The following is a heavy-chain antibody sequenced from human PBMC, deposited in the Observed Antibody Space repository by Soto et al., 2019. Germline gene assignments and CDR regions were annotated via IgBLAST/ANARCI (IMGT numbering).Heavy chain of an antibody. D-gene: IGHD2-15*01. J-gene: IGHJ5*02. CDR2: IYYSGST. Sequence: QVQLQESGPGLVKPSQTLSLTCTVSGGSISSGGYYWSWIRQHPGKGLEWIGYIYYSGSTYYNPSLKSRVTLSVDTSKNQFSLKLSSVTAADTAVYYCARSSGEVVAARSSYNWFDPWGQGTLVTVSS. CDR1: GGSISSGGYY. CDR3: ARSSGEVVAARSSYNWFDP. V-gene: IGHV4-31*03.